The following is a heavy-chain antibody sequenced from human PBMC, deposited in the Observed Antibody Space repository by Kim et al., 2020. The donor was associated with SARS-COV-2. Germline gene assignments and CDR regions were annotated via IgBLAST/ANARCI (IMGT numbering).Heavy chain of an antibody. Sequence: SETLSLTCTVSGGSISSSSYYWGWIRQPPGKGLEWIGSIYYSGSTYYNPSLKSRVAISVDTSKNQFSLKLSSVTAADTAVYYCARQGDIVATIGDFDYWG. CDR3: ARQGDIVATIGDFDY. CDR1: GGSISSSSYY. V-gene: IGHV4-39*01. D-gene: IGHD5-12*01. CDR2: IYYSGST. J-gene: IGHJ4*01.